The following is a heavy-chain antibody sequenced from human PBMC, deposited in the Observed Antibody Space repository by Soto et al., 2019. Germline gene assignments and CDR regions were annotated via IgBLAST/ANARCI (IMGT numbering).Heavy chain of an antibody. J-gene: IGHJ5*02. CDR3: AKETEPAQKELRGWFDP. CDR2: ISGSGGST. CDR1: GFTFSSYA. D-gene: IGHD1-7*01. V-gene: IGHV3-23*01. Sequence: EVQLLESGGGLVHPGGSLRLSCAASGFTFSSYAMSWVRQAPGKGLEWVSAISGSGGSTYYADSVKGRFTISRDNSKNTLYLQMNSLRAEDTAVYYCAKETEPAQKELRGWFDPWGQGTLVTVSS.